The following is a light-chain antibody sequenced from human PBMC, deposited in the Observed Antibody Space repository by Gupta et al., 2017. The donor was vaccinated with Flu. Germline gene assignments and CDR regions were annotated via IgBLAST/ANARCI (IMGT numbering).Light chain of an antibody. V-gene: IGLV1-47*02. CDR2: SYK. CDR1: SSNIGSNY. Sequence: QSVLTQPPSASGTPGQRVTISCSGRSSNIGSNYVYWYQQLPGQDHTPLCFSYKQRPSGAPDRFSGSKSCSSASLAITGLRSEDEADYYYSSWDDSLGGLGWVFGGGTKLTV. J-gene: IGLJ3*02. CDR3: SSWDDSLGGLGWV.